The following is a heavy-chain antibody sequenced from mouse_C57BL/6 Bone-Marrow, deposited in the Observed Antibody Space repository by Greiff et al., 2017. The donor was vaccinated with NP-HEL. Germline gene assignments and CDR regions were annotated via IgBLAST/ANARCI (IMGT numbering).Heavy chain of an antibody. Sequence: VQRVESGPGLVAPSQSLSITCTVSGFSLTSYGVDWVRQSPGKGLEWLGVIWGVGSTNYNSALKSRLSISKDNSKSQVFLKMNSLQTDDTAMYYCASRTGSTYFMDYWGQGTSVTVSS. CDR2: IWGVGST. J-gene: IGHJ4*01. CDR3: ASRTGSTYFMDY. CDR1: GFSLTSYG. D-gene: IGHD5-1*01. V-gene: IGHV2-6*01.